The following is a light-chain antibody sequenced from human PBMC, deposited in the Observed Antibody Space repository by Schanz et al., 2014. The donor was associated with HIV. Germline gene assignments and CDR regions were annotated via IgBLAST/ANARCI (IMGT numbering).Light chain of an antibody. V-gene: IGLV1-40*01. J-gene: IGLJ2*01. Sequence: QSVLTQPPSVSGAPGQRVTISCTGSSSNIGAGYDVHWYQQLPGTAPKLLIYGNNNRPSGVPDRFSGSKSGTSASLAITGLEAEDEADYYCQSFDSWVSGVVFGGGTKLTVL. CDR3: QSFDSWVSGVV. CDR1: SSNIGAGYD. CDR2: GNN.